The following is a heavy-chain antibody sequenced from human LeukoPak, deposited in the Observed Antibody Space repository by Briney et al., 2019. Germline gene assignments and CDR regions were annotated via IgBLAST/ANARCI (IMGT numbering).Heavy chain of an antibody. J-gene: IGHJ6*03. CDR2: IIPIFGTA. CDR1: GNTFSNYA. D-gene: IGHD2-2*02. CDR3: ARSAGPVIVPAAIGASGYYYYMDV. Sequence: SVEVSCKAPGNTFSNYAISWVRQAPGQGLEWMGGIIPIFGTANYAQKFQGRVTITTDESTSTAYMELSSLRSEDSAVYYCARSAGPVIVPAAIGASGYYYYMDVWDKGTTVTVSS. V-gene: IGHV1-69*05.